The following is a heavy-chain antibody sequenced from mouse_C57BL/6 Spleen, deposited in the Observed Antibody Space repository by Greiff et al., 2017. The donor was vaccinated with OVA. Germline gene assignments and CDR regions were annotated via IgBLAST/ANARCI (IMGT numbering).Heavy chain of an antibody. CDR2: IDPENGAT. CDR1: CFPFTVDY. J-gene: IGHJ3*01. Sequence: VQLQPSGAALVTPVASFPFSCTASCFPFTVDYLPWVQQTPEQCLEWIGWIDPENGATEYASKFQGQATITADTSSNTAYLQLSSQTSEDTAVYYSTSYYKAYWGQGTLVTVSA. D-gene: IGHD2-12*01. CDR3: TSYYKAY. V-gene: IGHV14-4*01.